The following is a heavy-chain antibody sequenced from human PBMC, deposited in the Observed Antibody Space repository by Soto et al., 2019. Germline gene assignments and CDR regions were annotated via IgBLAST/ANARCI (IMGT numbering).Heavy chain of an antibody. Sequence: QLQLQESGPGLVKPSETLSLTCTVSDGSISSSNYYYGWVRQPPGKGLEGIGSIYNSGSTYYNPSLESRVTISVDTSKNQFSLKLSSVTAADMAVYYCARHGRSYSHYFDYWGQGTLVTVSS. V-gene: IGHV4-39*01. J-gene: IGHJ4*02. CDR1: DGSISSSNYY. D-gene: IGHD1-26*01. CDR2: IYNSGST. CDR3: ARHGRSYSHYFDY.